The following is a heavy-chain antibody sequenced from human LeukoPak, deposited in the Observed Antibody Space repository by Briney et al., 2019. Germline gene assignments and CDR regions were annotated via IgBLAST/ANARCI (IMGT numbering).Heavy chain of an antibody. V-gene: IGHV4-34*01. CDR2: INHSGST. CDR1: GGSFSGYY. D-gene: IGHD3-9*01. Sequence: SETLSLTCAVYGGSFSGYYWSWIRQPPGKGLEWIGEINHSGSTNYIPSLKSRVTISVDKSKNQFSLKLSSVTAADTAVYYCAVTYYDILTGLPLFDPWGQGTLVTVSS. CDR3: AVTYYDILTGLPLFDP. J-gene: IGHJ5*02.